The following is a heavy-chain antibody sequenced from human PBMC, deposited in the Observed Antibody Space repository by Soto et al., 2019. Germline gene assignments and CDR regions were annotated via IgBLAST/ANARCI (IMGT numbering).Heavy chain of an antibody. CDR1: GFTFSSYW. J-gene: IGHJ4*02. V-gene: IGHV3-7*01. CDR3: ARPLTTGRVYYFDY. Sequence: EVQLVESGGGLVQPGGSLRLSCAASGFTFSSYWMSWVRQAPGKGLEWVANIKQDGSEKYYVDSVKGRFTISRDNAKNSLYLQMNSLRAEDTAVYYCARPLTTGRVYYFDYWGQGTLVTVSS. D-gene: IGHD4-17*01. CDR2: IKQDGSEK.